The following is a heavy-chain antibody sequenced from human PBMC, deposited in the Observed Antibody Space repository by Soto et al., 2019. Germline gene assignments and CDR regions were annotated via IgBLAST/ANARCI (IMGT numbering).Heavy chain of an antibody. CDR1: GLSFSNTW. D-gene: IGHD1-1*01. CDR3: ATDGSSAQNV. Sequence: EVQLVESGGGLVQPGGSLRLSCAASGLSFSNTWMHWVRQAPGKGLVWVSHINSDGSSTTYADSVKGRFTSSRDNAKNTVYLQMNSLRADDTAVYYCATDGSSAQNVWGQGTTVTVSS. J-gene: IGHJ6*02. CDR2: INSDGSST. V-gene: IGHV3-74*03.